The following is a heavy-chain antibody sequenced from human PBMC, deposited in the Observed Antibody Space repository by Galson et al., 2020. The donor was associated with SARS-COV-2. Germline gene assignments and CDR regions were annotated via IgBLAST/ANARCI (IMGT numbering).Heavy chain of an antibody. CDR2: ISYDGSNK. CDR3: ARTYSGSYFSYFDY. Sequence: GGSLRLSCAASGFTFSSYAMHWVRQAPGKGLEWVAVISYDGSNKYYADSVKGRFTISRDNSKNTLYLQMNSLRAEDTAVYYCARTYSGSYFSYFDYWGQGTLVTVSS. J-gene: IGHJ4*02. V-gene: IGHV3-30*04. D-gene: IGHD1-26*01. CDR1: GFTFSSYA.